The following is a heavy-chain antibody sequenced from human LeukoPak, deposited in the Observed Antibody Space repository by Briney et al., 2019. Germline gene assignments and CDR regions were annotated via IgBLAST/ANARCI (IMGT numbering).Heavy chain of an antibody. D-gene: IGHD3-16*01. J-gene: IGHJ3*02. CDR3: AREPVAGVNDAFDI. CDR1: GFTFSRYS. CDR2: INSGSNAK. V-gene: IGHV3-48*04. Sequence: GGSLRLSCAASGFTFSRYSMNWVRQAPGKGLEWVSYINSGSNAKYYADSVKGRFTISRDNTKNSLFLQMNSLRAEDTALYYCAREPVAGVNDAFDIWGQGTMVTVSS.